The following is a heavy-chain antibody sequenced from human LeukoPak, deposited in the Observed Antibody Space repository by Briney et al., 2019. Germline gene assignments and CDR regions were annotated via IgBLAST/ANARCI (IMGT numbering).Heavy chain of an antibody. V-gene: IGHV3-21*01. CDR2: ISSSSSYI. CDR3: ARDPGFSGY. Sequence: GGSLRLXCAASGFTFSSYSMNWDRQAPGKGLESVSSISSSSSYIYYADSVKGRFTISRDNAKNSLYLQMNSLRAEDTAVYYCARDPGFSGYWGQGTLVTVSS. J-gene: IGHJ4*02. D-gene: IGHD2/OR15-2a*01. CDR1: GFTFSSYS.